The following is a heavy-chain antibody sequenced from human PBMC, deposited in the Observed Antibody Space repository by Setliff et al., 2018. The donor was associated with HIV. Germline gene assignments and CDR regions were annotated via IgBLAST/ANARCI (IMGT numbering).Heavy chain of an antibody. D-gene: IGHD5-18*01. CDR2: IYYSGST. V-gene: IGHV4-59*01. Sequence: PSETLSLTCTVSGGSISIYYWSWIRQPPGKGLEWIGYIYYSGSTNYNPSLKSRVTISVDTSKNHFSLKLSSVTAADTAVYYCASGEYSYGYRFDYWGQGTLVTVSS. CDR3: ASGEYSYGYRFDY. J-gene: IGHJ4*02. CDR1: GGSISIYY.